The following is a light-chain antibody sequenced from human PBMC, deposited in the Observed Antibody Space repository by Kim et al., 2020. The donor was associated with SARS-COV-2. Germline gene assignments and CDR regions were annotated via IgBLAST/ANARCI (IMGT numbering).Light chain of an antibody. CDR2: GKN. CDR3: NSRDSGDKVI. V-gene: IGLV3-19*01. J-gene: IGLJ2*01. Sequence: SSELTQDSDVSVALGQTVRITCQGDSLRSYYATWYQQKPGQAPILVIYGKNNRPSGIPDRFSGSSSGNTASLTITGAQAEDEADYYCNSRDSGDKVIFGGGTQLTVL. CDR1: SLRSYY.